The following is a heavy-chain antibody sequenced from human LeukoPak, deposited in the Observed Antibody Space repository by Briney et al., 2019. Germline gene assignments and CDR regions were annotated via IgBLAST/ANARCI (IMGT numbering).Heavy chain of an antibody. Sequence: SETLSLTCTVYGGSFSSDYWTWIRQPPGKGLEWIGEINHSGSTNYNPSLKSRVTISIDTSKNQFSLKLSSVTAADTAVYYCARLIGATTDDYWGQGTLVTVSS. J-gene: IGHJ4*02. V-gene: IGHV4-34*01. D-gene: IGHD1-26*01. CDR2: INHSGST. CDR1: GGSFSSDY. CDR3: ARLIGATTDDY.